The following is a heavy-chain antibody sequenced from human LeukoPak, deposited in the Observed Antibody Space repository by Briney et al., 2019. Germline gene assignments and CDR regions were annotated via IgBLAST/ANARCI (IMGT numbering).Heavy chain of an antibody. J-gene: IGHJ6*03. D-gene: IGHD4-17*01. CDR1: GYTFTSYY. Sequence: ASVKVSCKASGYTFTSYYIHWVRQAPGQGLEWMGLINPSGGSTNYAQKFQGRVTMTRDTSTSTVYMELSSLRSEDTAVYYCARDRSETTVWPKINYYYYMDVWGKGTTVTVSS. CDR3: ARDRSETTVWPKINYYYYMDV. CDR2: INPSGGST. V-gene: IGHV1-46*01.